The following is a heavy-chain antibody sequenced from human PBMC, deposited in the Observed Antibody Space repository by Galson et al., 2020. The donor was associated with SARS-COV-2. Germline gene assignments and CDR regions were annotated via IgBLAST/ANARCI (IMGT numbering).Heavy chain of an antibody. CDR3: ARSFSDGRYWFDP. J-gene: IGHJ5*02. D-gene: IGHD3-3*02. Sequence: ETSETLSLTCTVSGGSISSYYWSWIRQPPGKGLEWIGYIYYSGSTNYNPSLKSRVTISVDTSKNQFSLKLSSVTAADTAVYYCARSFSDGRYWFDPWGQGTLVTVSS. V-gene: IGHV4-59*01. CDR1: GGSISSYY. CDR2: IYYSGST.